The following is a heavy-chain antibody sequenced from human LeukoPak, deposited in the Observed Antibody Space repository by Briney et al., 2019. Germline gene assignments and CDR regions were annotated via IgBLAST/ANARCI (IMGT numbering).Heavy chain of an antibody. CDR2: INEDGSQK. CDR3: ARGHYDMDV. V-gene: IGHV3-7*05. J-gene: IGHJ6*02. Sequence: GGSLRLSCAASGLTLSRHWMSWVRQAPGKGLEGVANINEDGSQKHHVDSVKGRFSISRDNAKNSLNLQMNSLRAEDTAVYYCARGHYDMDVWGQGTPVTVSS. CDR1: GLTLSRHW.